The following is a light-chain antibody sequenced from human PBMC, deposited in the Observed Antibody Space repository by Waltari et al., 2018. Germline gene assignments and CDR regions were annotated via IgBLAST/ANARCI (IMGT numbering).Light chain of an antibody. CDR1: SLRSYY. J-gene: IGLJ2*01. CDR3: HSRDASGVGGA. V-gene: IGLV3-19*01. Sequence: TQDPAVSVALGQTVSLTCQGDSLRSYYASRYQQRPGQAPLLVMYDKNSRPSGVPDRFSASSSDNTASLTITGAQAEDEAYYYCHSRDASGVGGAFGGGTKLTVL. CDR2: DKN.